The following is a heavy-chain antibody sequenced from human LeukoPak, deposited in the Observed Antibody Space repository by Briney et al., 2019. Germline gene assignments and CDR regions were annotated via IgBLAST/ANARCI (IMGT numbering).Heavy chain of an antibody. CDR2: ITSDSRYM. Sequence: GGSLRLSCAASGFIFRRYWMSWVRQAPGKGLEWVSSITSDSRYMYYADSVKGRFTISRDNAKNSLYLQMNSLRAEDTAVYYCARDLLGYNYYYMDVWGKGTTVTVSS. J-gene: IGHJ6*03. CDR3: ARDLLGYNYYYMDV. CDR1: GFIFRRYW. D-gene: IGHD3-16*02. V-gene: IGHV3-21*01.